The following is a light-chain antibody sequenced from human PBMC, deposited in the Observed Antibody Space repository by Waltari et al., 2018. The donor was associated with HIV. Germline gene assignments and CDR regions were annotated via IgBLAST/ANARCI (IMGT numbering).Light chain of an antibody. Sequence: QSVLTQPPSASGTPGQRVSISCSGSSSNIGSNAANWYQQLPGTAPKLLIYSNKQRPAGVPDRCSGSKSGTSASLAISGLQSEDEADYYCAAWDDSLNGYYVFGTGTKVTVL. CDR1: SSNIGSNA. J-gene: IGLJ1*01. CDR3: AAWDDSLNGYYV. CDR2: SNK. V-gene: IGLV1-44*01.